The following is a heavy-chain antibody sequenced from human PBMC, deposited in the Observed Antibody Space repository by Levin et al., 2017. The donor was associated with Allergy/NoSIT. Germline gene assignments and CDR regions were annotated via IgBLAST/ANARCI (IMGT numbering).Heavy chain of an antibody. CDR1: GFTFSSYA. Sequence: LSLTCAASGFTFSSYAMSWVRQAPGKGLEWVSAISGSGGSTYYADSVKGRFTISRDNSKNTLYLQMNSLRAEDTAVYYCAKDLRVYGSGSGNWGQGTLVTVSS. V-gene: IGHV3-23*01. CDR3: AKDLRVYGSGSGN. CDR2: ISGSGGST. D-gene: IGHD3-10*01. J-gene: IGHJ4*02.